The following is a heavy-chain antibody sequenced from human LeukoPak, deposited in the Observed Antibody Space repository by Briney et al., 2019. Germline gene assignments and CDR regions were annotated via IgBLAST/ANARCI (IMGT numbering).Heavy chain of an antibody. CDR1: GFTFSSYA. J-gene: IGHJ5*02. V-gene: IGHV3-23*01. Sequence: GSLRLSCAASGFTFSSYAMSWVRQAPGKGLEWVSAISGSGGSTYYADSVKGRFTISRDNAKNSLFLQMNSLRAEDTAVYYCARDIGGRGWFDPWGQGTLVTVSS. CDR2: ISGSGGST. CDR3: ARDIGGRGWFDP. D-gene: IGHD3-10*01.